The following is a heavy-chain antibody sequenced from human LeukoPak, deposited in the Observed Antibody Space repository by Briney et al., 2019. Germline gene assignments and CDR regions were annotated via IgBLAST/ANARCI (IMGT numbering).Heavy chain of an antibody. Sequence: SETLSLTCTVSGRSISSGGYYWSWIRQHPEKGLEWIGYIFYSGSTYYNPSLESRVTISIDTSKNHFSLKLSSVTAADTAVYYCARSGGYGSSWSPWGQGTLVTVSS. CDR3: ARSGGYGSSWSP. J-gene: IGHJ5*02. CDR2: IFYSGST. V-gene: IGHV4-31*03. CDR1: GRSISSGGYY. D-gene: IGHD6-13*01.